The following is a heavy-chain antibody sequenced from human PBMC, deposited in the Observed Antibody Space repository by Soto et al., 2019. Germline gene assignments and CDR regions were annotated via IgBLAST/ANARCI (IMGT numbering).Heavy chain of an antibody. Sequence: PSETLSLTCTVSGGSISSSSYYWGWIRQPPGKGLEWIGSIYYSGSTYYNPSLKSRVTISVDTSKNQFSLKLSSVTAADTAVYYCARDNDYYDSSGQGAFDIWGQGTMVTVSS. J-gene: IGHJ3*02. CDR1: GGSISSSSYY. CDR2: IYYSGST. CDR3: ARDNDYYDSSGQGAFDI. D-gene: IGHD3-22*01. V-gene: IGHV4-39*02.